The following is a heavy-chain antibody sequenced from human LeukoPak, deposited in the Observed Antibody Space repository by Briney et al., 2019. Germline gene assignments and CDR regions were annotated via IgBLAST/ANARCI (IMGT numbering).Heavy chain of an antibody. CDR1: GFTFSSYE. J-gene: IGHJ6*03. V-gene: IGHV3-48*03. CDR3: ARDRAEMVRGVSISNYYYYMDV. CDR2: ISSSGSTI. Sequence: GGSLRLSCAASGFTFSSYEMNWVRQAPGKGLEWVSYISSSGSTIYYADSVKGRFTISRDNAKNSLYLQMNSLRAEDTAVYYCARDRAEMVRGVSISNYYYYMDVWGKGTTVTISS. D-gene: IGHD3-10*01.